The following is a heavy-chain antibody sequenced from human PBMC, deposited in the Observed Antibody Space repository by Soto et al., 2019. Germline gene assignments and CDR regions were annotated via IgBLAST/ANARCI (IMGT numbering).Heavy chain of an antibody. CDR2: IKVKTDGGTT. D-gene: IGHD1-7*01. CDR3: TTDLQKLRYNWNYE. CDR1: GFTFSNVW. Sequence: EVQLVESGGGLVKPGGSLRLSCAASGFTFSNVWMHWVRQAPGRGLEWVGRIKVKTDGGTTDYAAPVKGRFTISRDDSKNMLYLQMNSLKTEDTAVYYCTTDLQKLRYNWNYEWGQGTLVTVSS. J-gene: IGHJ4*02. V-gene: IGHV3-15*01.